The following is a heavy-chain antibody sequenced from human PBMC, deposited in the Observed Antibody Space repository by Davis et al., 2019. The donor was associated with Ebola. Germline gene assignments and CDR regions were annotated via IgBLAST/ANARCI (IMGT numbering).Heavy chain of an antibody. CDR2: ISHSGTTT. CDR1: GFTFRSYE. J-gene: IGHJ6*03. CDR3: ARRVYDSSGYYYMDV. D-gene: IGHD3-22*01. Sequence: GGSLRLSCVASGFTFRSYEMNWVRQAPGKGLEWIAYISHSGTTTYYGDSVKGRFTISRDNSKSTLHLQMNSLRAEDTALYHCARRVYDSSGYYYMDVWGKGTTVTVSS. V-gene: IGHV3-48*03.